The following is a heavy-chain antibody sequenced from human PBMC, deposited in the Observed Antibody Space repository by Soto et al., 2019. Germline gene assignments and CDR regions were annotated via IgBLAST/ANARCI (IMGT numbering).Heavy chain of an antibody. Sequence: EAQLLESGGGLVQPGGSLRLSCTASGFDFINNAMAWVRQAPGKGLEWVSTISADISYTYYADSVKGRFTISRDNSKNTVYLQMNSLRADDTAVYYCANGNTAKRAFDIWGQGTMVTVSS. CDR2: ISADISYT. D-gene: IGHD1-1*01. CDR3: ANGNTAKRAFDI. J-gene: IGHJ3*02. CDR1: GFDFINNA. V-gene: IGHV3-23*01.